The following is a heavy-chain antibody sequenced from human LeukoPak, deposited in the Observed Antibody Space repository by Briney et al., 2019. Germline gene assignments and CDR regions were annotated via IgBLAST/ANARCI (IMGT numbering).Heavy chain of an antibody. CDR2: ISGSGGST. V-gene: IGHV3-23*01. Sequence: GGSLRLSCAASGFTFSSYAMSWVRQAPGKGLEWVSAISGSGGSTYYADSVKGRFTISRDNSKNTLYLQMNSLRAEDTAVYYCAKVPRAYCGGDCITWGQGTLVTASS. J-gene: IGHJ5*02. CDR3: AKVPRAYCGGDCIT. D-gene: IGHD2-21*02. CDR1: GFTFSSYA.